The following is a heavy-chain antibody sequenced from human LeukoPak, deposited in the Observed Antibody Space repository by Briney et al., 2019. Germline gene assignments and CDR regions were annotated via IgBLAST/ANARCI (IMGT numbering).Heavy chain of an antibody. V-gene: IGHV1-2*06. CDR1: GYTFTSYD. D-gene: IGHD3-22*01. J-gene: IGHJ3*02. CDR2: INPNSGGT. CDR3: ARGPNYYDSSGLAFDI. Sequence: ASVKVSCKASGYTFTSYDINWVRQATGQGLEWMGRINPNSGGTNYAQKFQGRVTMTRDTSISTAYMELSRLRSDDTAVYYCARGPNYYDSSGLAFDIWGQGTMVTVSS.